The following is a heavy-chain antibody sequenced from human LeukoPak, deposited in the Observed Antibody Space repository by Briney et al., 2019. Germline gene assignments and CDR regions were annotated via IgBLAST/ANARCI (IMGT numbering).Heavy chain of an antibody. CDR2: INPSGGST. V-gene: IGHV1-46*01. D-gene: IGHD4-11*01. CDR3: ARDLRGYSNYYYFDY. J-gene: IGHJ4*02. CDR1: GFTFTSYY. Sequence: GGSLRLSCAASGFTFTSYYMHWVRQAPGQGLEWMGIINPSGGSTSYAQKFQGRVTMTRDTSTSTVYMELSSLRSEDTAVYYCARDLRGYSNYYYFDYWGQGTLVTVSS.